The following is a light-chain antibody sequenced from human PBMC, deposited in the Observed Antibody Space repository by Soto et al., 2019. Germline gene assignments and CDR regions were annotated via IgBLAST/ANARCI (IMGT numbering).Light chain of an antibody. J-gene: IGKJ4*01. CDR3: QQYGSSPT. V-gene: IGKV3-20*01. Sequence: EIVMTQSPATLSVSPGERATLSCRASESVSSKLVWYQKKPGQAPRLLIYGGSSRATGIPVRFSGSGSGTDFTLTISRLEPEDFAVYYCQQYGSSPTFGGGTKVDIK. CDR2: GGS. CDR1: ESVSSK.